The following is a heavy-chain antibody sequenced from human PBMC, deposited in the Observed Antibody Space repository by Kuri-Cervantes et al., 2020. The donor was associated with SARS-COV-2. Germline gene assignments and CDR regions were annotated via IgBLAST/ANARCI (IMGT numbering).Heavy chain of an antibody. J-gene: IGHJ4*02. CDR2: IKQDGSEK. V-gene: IGHV3-7*01. CDR3: ARDLGAAAGTSSAFDY. CDR1: GFTFSSYW. Sequence: GESLKISCAASGFTFSSYWMSWVRQAPGKGLEWVANIKQDGSEKYYVDSVKGRFTISRDNAKNSLYLQMNSLRAEDTAVYYCARDLGAAAGTSSAFDYWGQGTLVTVSS. D-gene: IGHD6-13*01.